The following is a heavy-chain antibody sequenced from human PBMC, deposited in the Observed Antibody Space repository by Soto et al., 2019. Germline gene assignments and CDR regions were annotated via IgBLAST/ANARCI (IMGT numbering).Heavy chain of an antibody. CDR1: GYTFTSYG. Sequence: GASVKVSCKASGYTFTSYGISWVRQAPGQGLEWMGWISAYNGNTNYAQKLQGRVTMTTDTSTSTAYMELRSLRSDDTAVYYCARADDYYDSSGPLGVSVYYYYGMDAWGQGTTGTCSS. CDR3: ARADDYYDSSGPLGVSVYYYYGMDA. J-gene: IGHJ6*02. CDR2: ISAYNGNT. D-gene: IGHD3-22*01. V-gene: IGHV1-18*01.